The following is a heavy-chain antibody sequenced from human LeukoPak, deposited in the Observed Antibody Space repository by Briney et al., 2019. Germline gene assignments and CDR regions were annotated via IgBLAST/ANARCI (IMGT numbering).Heavy chain of an antibody. CDR1: GGTFSSYA. D-gene: IGHD1-26*01. CDR3: AGVAWRVGIFDY. J-gene: IGHJ4*02. Sequence: GASVKVSCQASGGTFSSYAISWVRQAPGHGLEWMGGIIPIFGTANYAQKFQGRVTITADESTSTAYVELSRLRSDDTAVYYCAGVAWRVGIFDYWGQGTLVTSPQ. V-gene: IGHV1-69*13. CDR2: IIPIFGTA.